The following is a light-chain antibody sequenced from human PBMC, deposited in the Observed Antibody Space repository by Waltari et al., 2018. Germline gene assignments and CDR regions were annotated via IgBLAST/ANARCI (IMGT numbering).Light chain of an antibody. J-gene: IGLJ3*02. V-gene: IGLV1-47*01. CDR2: GRN. CDR1: NSNIGSNS. Sequence: QSVLTQPPSASGNPGQTVTISCSGGNSNIGSNSVDWYQQFPGTAPKLLNSGRNRRPSGVPDRFSGSKSGTSASLAISGLRSEDEADYYCATWDESLNGVVIGGGTKLSVL. CDR3: ATWDESLNGVV.